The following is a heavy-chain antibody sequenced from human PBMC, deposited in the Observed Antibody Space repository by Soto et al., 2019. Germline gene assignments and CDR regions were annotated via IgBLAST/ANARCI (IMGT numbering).Heavy chain of an antibody. Sequence: QVQLVESGGGVVQPGRSLRLSCAASGFTFSSYGMHWVRQAPGKGLEWVAVISYDGSNKYYVDSVKGRFTISRDNSKNTLYLQMNSLRAEDTAVYYCAKEGSDYDILTGSGYYGMDVWGQGTTVTVSS. CDR1: GFTFSSYG. D-gene: IGHD3-9*01. V-gene: IGHV3-30*18. J-gene: IGHJ6*02. CDR3: AKEGSDYDILTGSGYYGMDV. CDR2: ISYDGSNK.